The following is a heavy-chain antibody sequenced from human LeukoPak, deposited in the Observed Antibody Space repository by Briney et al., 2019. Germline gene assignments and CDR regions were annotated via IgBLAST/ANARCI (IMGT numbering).Heavy chain of an antibody. V-gene: IGHV4-34*01. CDR1: GGSFSGYY. Sequence: SETLSLTCAVYGGSFSGYYWSWIRQPPGKGLEWIGEINHSGSTNYNPSLKSRVTISVDTSKNQFSLKLSSVTAADTAVYYCARRVSSGWYPYYYDYYYMDVWGKGTTVTISS. CDR2: INHSGST. CDR3: ARRVSSGWYPYYYDYYYMDV. J-gene: IGHJ6*03. D-gene: IGHD6-19*01.